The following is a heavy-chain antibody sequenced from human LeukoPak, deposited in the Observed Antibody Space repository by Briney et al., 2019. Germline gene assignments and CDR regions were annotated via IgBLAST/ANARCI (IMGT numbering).Heavy chain of an antibody. CDR3: ARGQGGQYFDY. V-gene: IGHV4-59*01. CDR2: IYYSGST. CDR1: GGSISSYY. D-gene: IGHD1-26*01. Sequence: PSETLSLTCTVSGGSISSYYWSWIRQPPGKGLEWIGYIYYSGSTYYNPSLKSRVTISVDTPKNHFSLKLSSVTAADTAVYYCARGQGGQYFDYWGQGTLVTVSS. J-gene: IGHJ4*02.